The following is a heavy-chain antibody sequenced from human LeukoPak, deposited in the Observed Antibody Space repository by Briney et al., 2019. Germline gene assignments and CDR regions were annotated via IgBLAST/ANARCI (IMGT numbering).Heavy chain of an antibody. CDR3: ARGVHDYGDFPGFGY. J-gene: IGHJ4*02. CDR2: ISSEGDNK. D-gene: IGHD4-17*01. CDR1: GFSFSSFS. V-gene: IGHV3-30-3*01. Sequence: GGSLRLSCAVSGFSFSSFSIHWVRQTPGKGLEWVALISSEGDNKYYADSVKGRFTISRDNSKNTLFLQMNTLRPEDTAVYYCARGVHDYGDFPGFGYWGQGTLVTVSS.